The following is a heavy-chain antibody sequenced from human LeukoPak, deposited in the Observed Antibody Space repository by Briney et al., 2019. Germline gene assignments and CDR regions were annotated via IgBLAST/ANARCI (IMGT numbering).Heavy chain of an antibody. J-gene: IGHJ4*02. CDR1: GFTFDDYG. CDR3: ARGGGDSSGYFDYFDY. Sequence: GGSLRLSCAASGFTFDDYGMICVRQAPGKGLEWVSGINWNDGSTRYADSVKSRFTITRDNAKNSLYLQMNSLRAEDTALYYCARGGGDSSGYFDYFDYWGKGTLVTVSS. CDR2: INWNDGST. V-gene: IGHV3-20*04. D-gene: IGHD3-22*01.